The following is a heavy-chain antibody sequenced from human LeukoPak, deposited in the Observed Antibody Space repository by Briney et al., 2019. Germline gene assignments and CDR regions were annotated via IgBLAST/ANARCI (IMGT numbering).Heavy chain of an antibody. CDR3: RETATSEDLDY. CDR2: IYYSGST. D-gene: IGHD2-21*02. V-gene: IGHV4-39*01. Sequence: SETLSLTCTVSGGSISSSSYYWGWIRQPPGKGLEWIGSIYYSGSTYYNPSLKSRVTISVDTSKNQFSLKLSSVTAADTAVYYCRETATSEDLDYWGQGTLVTVSS. J-gene: IGHJ4*02. CDR1: GGSISSSSYY.